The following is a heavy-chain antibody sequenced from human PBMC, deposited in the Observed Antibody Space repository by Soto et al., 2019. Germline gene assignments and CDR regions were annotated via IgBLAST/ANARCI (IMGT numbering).Heavy chain of an antibody. CDR2: VYYTGST. CDR3: ARQRRYYYDSSGYPDY. D-gene: IGHD3-22*01. Sequence: LSLTCSVSGCSTSSSTYYWGWILHPPGKGLEWIGSVYYTGSTFYNPSLKSRVTISVDTSKNQFSLRLSSVTAADTAVYYCARQRRYYYDSSGYPDYWGQGTLVTVSS. CDR1: GCSTSSSTYY. V-gene: IGHV4-39*01. J-gene: IGHJ4*02.